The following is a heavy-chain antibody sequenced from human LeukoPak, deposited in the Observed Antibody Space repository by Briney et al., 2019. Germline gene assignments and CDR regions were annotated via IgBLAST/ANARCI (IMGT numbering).Heavy chain of an antibody. J-gene: IGHJ5*02. Sequence: ASVKVSCKASGYTFTSYDINWVRQATGQGLEWMGWMNPNSGNTGYAQKFQGRVTMTRNTSISTAYMKLSSLRSEDTAVYYCARGSLGGYSSSWYGGNWFDPWGQGTLVTVSS. CDR2: MNPNSGNT. V-gene: IGHV1-8*01. CDR3: ARGSLGGYSSSWYGGNWFDP. CDR1: GYTFTSYD. D-gene: IGHD6-13*01.